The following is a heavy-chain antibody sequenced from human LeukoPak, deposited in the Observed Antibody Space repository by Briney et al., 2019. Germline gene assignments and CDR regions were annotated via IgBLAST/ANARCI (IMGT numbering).Heavy chain of an antibody. CDR2: IYHSGST. V-gene: IGHV4-30-2*01. J-gene: IGHJ4*02. CDR1: GGSISSGGYS. CDR3: VSGEFQLLSIDY. Sequence: SQTLSLTCAVSGGSISSGGYSWSWIRQPPGKGLEWIGYIYHSGSTYYNPSLKSRVTISVDRSKNQFSLKLSSVTAADTAVYYCVSGEFQLLSIDYWGQGTLVTVSS. D-gene: IGHD2-2*01.